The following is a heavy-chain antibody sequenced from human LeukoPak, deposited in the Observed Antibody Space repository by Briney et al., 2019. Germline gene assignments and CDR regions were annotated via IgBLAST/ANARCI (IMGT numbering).Heavy chain of an antibody. J-gene: IGHJ4*02. CDR3: AKAAGRGYNYGDYFDY. Sequence: GGSLRLSCAAFGFTFSTYAMSWVRQAPGKGLEWVCGVSASGGSTYYADSVKGRFTISRDNSKNTLYLQMNSLRAEDTAVYYCAKAAGRGYNYGDYFDYWGQGTLVTVSS. CDR1: GFTFSTYA. V-gene: IGHV3-23*01. D-gene: IGHD5-18*01. CDR2: VSASGGST.